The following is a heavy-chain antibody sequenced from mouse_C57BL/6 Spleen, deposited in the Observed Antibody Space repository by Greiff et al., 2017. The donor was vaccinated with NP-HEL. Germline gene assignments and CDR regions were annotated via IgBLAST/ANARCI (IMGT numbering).Heavy chain of an antibody. CDR2: IRSKSSNYAT. D-gene: IGHD1-1*01. J-gene: IGHJ4*01. Sequence: EVQLVESGGGLVQPKGSLKLSCAASGFTFNTYAMHWVRQAPGKGLEWVARIRSKSSNYATYYADSVKDRFTISRDDSQSMLYLQMNNLKTEDTAMYYCVRGPPYGSSFYYYAMDYWGQGTSVTVSS. V-gene: IGHV10-3*01. CDR3: VRGPPYGSSFYYYAMDY. CDR1: GFTFNTYA.